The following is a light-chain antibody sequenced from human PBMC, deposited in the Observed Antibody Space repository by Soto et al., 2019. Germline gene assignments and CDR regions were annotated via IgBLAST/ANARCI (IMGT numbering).Light chain of an antibody. J-gene: IGLJ1*01. CDR3: CSYAGTYTRV. Sequence: QSALTQPRSVSGSPGQSVTISGTRTSSDVDNYNNVSWYQQHPGKAPKLLIYDVNKRPSGVPYRFSGSKSGNTASLTISGLQAGDEADYDCCSYAGTYTRVFGTGTKVTVL. CDR2: DVN. CDR1: SSDVDNYNN. V-gene: IGLV2-11*01.